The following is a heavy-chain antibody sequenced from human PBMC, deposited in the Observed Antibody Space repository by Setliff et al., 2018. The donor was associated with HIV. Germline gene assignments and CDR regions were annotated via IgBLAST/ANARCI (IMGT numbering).Heavy chain of an antibody. D-gene: IGHD1-26*01. CDR1: GGTFSSYA. Sequence: GASVKVSCKASGGTFSSYAISWVRQAPGQGLEWMGGIVPIFDTVNYAENFQGRVTITTDESTGTAYMELSNLRSEDTAVYYCATEGAGGSYQRASALDVWGQGTMVTVSS. CDR3: ATEGAGGSYQRASALDV. V-gene: IGHV1-69*05. CDR2: IVPIFDTV. J-gene: IGHJ3*01.